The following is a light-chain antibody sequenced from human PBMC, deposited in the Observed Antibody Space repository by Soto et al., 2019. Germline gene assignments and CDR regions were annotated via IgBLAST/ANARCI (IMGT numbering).Light chain of an antibody. Sequence: EIVLTRSPGTLSLSPGERATLSCRASQSVSSSYLAWYQQKPGQAPRLLIYGASSRATGIPDRFSGSGSGTDFTLTISRLEPEDFAVYYCQQYGTSPWTFGQGTKVEI. CDR3: QQYGTSPWT. CDR2: GAS. V-gene: IGKV3-20*01. J-gene: IGKJ1*01. CDR1: QSVSSSY.